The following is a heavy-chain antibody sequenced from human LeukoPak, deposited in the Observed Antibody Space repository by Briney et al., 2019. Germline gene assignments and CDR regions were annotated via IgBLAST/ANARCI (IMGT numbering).Heavy chain of an antibody. J-gene: IGHJ3*02. Sequence: ASVKVSCKASGYTFTGYYMHWVRQAPGQGLEWMGWINPNSGGTKCAQNFQGRVTMTRDTSISTAYMELSRLRSDDTAVYYCARDSAVYDSSGYFLHAFDIWGQGTMVTVSS. D-gene: IGHD3-22*01. CDR2: INPNSGGT. V-gene: IGHV1-2*02. CDR3: ARDSAVYDSSGYFLHAFDI. CDR1: GYTFTGYY.